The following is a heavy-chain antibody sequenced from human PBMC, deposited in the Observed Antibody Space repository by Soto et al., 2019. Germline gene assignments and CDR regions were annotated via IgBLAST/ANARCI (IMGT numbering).Heavy chain of an antibody. CDR1: GFTFSTYW. CDR2: LDQDGSES. Sequence: VQLVESGGGLVQPGGSLRLSCAASGFTFSTYWMTWVRRPPGKGLEWVANLDQDGSESYYVDSVRGRFTISRDNAKNSLYPQMNSLRAEDTAVYYCVCGGNFFVYWGQGTLVTVSP. CDR3: VCGGNFFVY. V-gene: IGHV3-7*01. J-gene: IGHJ4*02. D-gene: IGHD3-16*01.